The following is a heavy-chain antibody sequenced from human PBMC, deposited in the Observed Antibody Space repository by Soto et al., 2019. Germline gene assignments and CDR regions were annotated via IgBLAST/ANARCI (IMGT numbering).Heavy chain of an antibody. CDR1: GFIFSEYA. CDR2: IWYDGRNK. D-gene: IGHD2-15*01. J-gene: IGHJ4*02. CDR3: ARARTPGFCSGGSCYALDY. Sequence: VGSLRLSCEASGFIFSEYAMHWVRQAPGKGLEWVTFIWYDGRNKYYEKSVRGRFTISRDNSKNLLFLQMSGLGVEDTAVYYCARARTPGFCSGGSCYALDYWGRGTLVTVSS. V-gene: IGHV3-33*01.